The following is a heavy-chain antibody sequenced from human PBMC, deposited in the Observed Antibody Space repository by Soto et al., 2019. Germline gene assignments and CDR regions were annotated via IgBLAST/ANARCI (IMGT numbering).Heavy chain of an antibody. CDR1: GYTFTGYY. CDR3: ARVPRRLHMVRGLGWFDP. Sequence: ASVKVSCKASGYTFTGYYMHWVRQAPGQGLEWMGWINPNSGGTNYAQKFQGRVTMTRDTSISTAYMELSRLRSDDTAVYYCARVPRRLHMVRGLGWFDPWCQGNLVTVSS. J-gene: IGHJ5*02. V-gene: IGHV1-2*02. CDR2: INPNSGGT. D-gene: IGHD3-10*01.